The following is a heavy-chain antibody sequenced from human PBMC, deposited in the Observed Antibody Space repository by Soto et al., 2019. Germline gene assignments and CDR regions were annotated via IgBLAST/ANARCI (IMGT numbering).Heavy chain of an antibody. CDR3: ARIEIYDFWSGYYVDY. V-gene: IGHV2-26*01. J-gene: IGHJ4*02. CDR2: IFSNDEK. CDR1: GFSLSNARMG. D-gene: IGHD3-3*01. Sequence: QVTLKESGPVLVKPTETLTLTCTVSGFSLSNARMGVSWIRQPPGKALEWLAHIFSNDEKSYSTSLKSRLTISKDTSKSQVVLTMTNIDPVDTATYYCARIEIYDFWSGYYVDYWGQGTLVTVSS.